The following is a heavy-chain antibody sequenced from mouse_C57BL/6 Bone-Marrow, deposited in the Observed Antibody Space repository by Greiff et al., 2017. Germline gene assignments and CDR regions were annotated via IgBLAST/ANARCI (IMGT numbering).Heavy chain of an antibody. V-gene: IGHV1-50*01. J-gene: IGHJ3*01. D-gene: IGHD1-1*01. Sequence: QVQLQQSGAELVKPGASVKLSCKASGYTFTSYWMPWVKQRPGQGLEWIGEIDPSDSYTNYNQKFKGKATLTVDTSSSTAYMQLSSLTSEDSAVYYCARKYDGSRGGFAYWGQGTLVTGSA. CDR2: IDPSDSYT. CDR1: GYTFTSYW. CDR3: ARKYDGSRGGFAY.